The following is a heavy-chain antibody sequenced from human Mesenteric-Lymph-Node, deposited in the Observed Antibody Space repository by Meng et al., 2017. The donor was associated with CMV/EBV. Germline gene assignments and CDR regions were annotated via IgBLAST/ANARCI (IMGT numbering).Heavy chain of an antibody. J-gene: IGHJ4*02. CDR2: ISGYNGDT. CDR1: GYTFTSYG. V-gene: IGHV1-18*01. D-gene: IGHD6-13*01. Sequence: ASVKVSCKASGYTFTSYGISWVRQAPGQGLEWMGWISGYNGDTNYVQKLQGRVTMTTDTSTSSAYMELRSLRSDDTAVYYCARAPIAAPGPRYVYWGQGTLVTVSS. CDR3: ARAPIAAPGPRYVY.